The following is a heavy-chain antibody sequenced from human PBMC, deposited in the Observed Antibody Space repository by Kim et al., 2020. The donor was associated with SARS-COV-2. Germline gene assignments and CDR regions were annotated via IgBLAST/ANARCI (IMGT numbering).Heavy chain of an antibody. CDR3: ARASDVVATISGIERGMDV. CDR2: IYYSGST. D-gene: IGHD5-12*01. CDR1: GGSISSYY. J-gene: IGHJ6*02. V-gene: IGHV4-59*01. Sequence: SETLSLTCTVSGGSISSYYWSWIRQPPGKGLEWIGYIYYSGSTNYNPSLKSRVTISVDTSKNQFSLKLSSVTAADTAVYYCARASDVVATISGIERGMDVWGQGTTVTVSS.